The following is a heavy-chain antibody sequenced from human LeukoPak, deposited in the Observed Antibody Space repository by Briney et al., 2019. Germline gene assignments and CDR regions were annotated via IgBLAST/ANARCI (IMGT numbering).Heavy chain of an antibody. J-gene: IGHJ4*02. CDR1: GFTFSSYS. V-gene: IGHV3-21*01. CDR2: ISSSSSYI. Sequence: GGSLRLSCAASGFTFSSYSMNWVRQAPGKGLEWVSSISSSSSYIYYADSVKGRFTISRDNAKNSLYLQMTSLRAEDTAVYYCARDIVATIGATRDYWGQGTLVTVSS. D-gene: IGHD5-12*01. CDR3: ARDIVATIGATRDY.